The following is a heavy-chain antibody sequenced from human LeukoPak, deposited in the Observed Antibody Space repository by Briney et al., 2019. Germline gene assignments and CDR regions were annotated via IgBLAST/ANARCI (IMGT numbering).Heavy chain of an antibody. CDR1: GYTFTSYG. Sequence: GASVKVSCKASGYTFTSYGISWVRQAPGQGLEWMGWISAYNGNTNYAQKLQGRVTMTTDTSTSTAYMELRSLRSDDTAVYYCAREGATMVRGVHYYYYYMDVWGKGTTVTISS. J-gene: IGHJ6*03. CDR3: AREGATMVRGVHYYYYYMDV. CDR2: ISAYNGNT. D-gene: IGHD3-10*01. V-gene: IGHV1-18*01.